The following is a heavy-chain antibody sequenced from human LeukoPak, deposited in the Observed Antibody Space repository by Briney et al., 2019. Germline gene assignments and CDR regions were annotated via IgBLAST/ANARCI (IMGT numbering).Heavy chain of an antibody. CDR2: ISTNKGNT. V-gene: IGHV1-18*01. CDR3: VRDIQWRFDP. CDR1: GYRFTSYG. J-gene: IGHJ5*02. D-gene: IGHD2-8*01. Sequence: ASVKVSCKASGYRFTSYGISWGRQAPGQGLGWMGWISTNKGNTNYAQTLQGRVTMTTDTSTSTAYMELRSLRSDDTAIYYCVRDIQWRFDPWGQGTLVTVSS.